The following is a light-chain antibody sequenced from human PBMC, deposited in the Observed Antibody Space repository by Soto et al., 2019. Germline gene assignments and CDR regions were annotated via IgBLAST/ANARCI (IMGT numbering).Light chain of an antibody. CDR2: EVI. Sequence: QSVLTQPPSASGSPGQSVTISCTGTSSDIGGYNYVSWYQQHPGKAPKLMIYEVIKRPSGVPDRFSGSRSGNTASLTVSGLQAEDEADYYCSSYEGTNNLYVFGTGTKLTVL. CDR3: SSYEGTNNLYV. V-gene: IGLV2-8*01. CDR1: SSDIGGYNY. J-gene: IGLJ1*01.